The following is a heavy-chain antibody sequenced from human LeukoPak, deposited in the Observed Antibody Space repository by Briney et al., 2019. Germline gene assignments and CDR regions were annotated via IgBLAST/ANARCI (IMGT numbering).Heavy chain of an antibody. Sequence: GGSLRLSCAASGFTFSDYYMSWIRQAPGKGLEWVSYISSSGSTIYYADSVKGRFTISRDNAKNSLYLQMNSLRAEDTAVYYCARVMAAAGTFSPYYYYYGMDVWGQGTTVTVSS. CDR2: ISSSGSTI. D-gene: IGHD6-13*01. V-gene: IGHV3-11*01. CDR1: GFTFSDYY. CDR3: ARVMAAAGTFSPYYYYYGMDV. J-gene: IGHJ6*02.